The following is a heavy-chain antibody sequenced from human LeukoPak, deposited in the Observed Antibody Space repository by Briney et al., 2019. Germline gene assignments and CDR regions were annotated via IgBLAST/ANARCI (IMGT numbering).Heavy chain of an antibody. Sequence: GASVKVSCNASGGTFSSYAISWVRQAPGQGLEWMGGIIPIFGTANYEQKFQGRVTITADESTSTAYMELSSLRSEDTAVYYCARAATSGYSIQSDAFDIWGQGTMVTVSS. CDR1: GGTFSSYA. CDR2: IIPIFGTA. D-gene: IGHD6-13*01. V-gene: IGHV1-69*01. CDR3: ARAATSGYSIQSDAFDI. J-gene: IGHJ3*02.